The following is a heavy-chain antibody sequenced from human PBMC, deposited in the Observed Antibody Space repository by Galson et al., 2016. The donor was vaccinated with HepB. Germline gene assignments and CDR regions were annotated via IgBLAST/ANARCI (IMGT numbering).Heavy chain of an antibody. V-gene: IGHV4-39*07. CDR2: INHSGST. CDR1: GGSISSGDYY. CDR3: ARGDNPDYGDYASAYYYMDV. J-gene: IGHJ6*03. Sequence: ETLSLTCTVSGGSISSGDYYWSWIRQPPGKGLEWIGEINHSGSTNYNPSLKSRVTISVDTSKNQFSLKLSSVTAADTAVYYCARGDNPDYGDYASAYYYMDVWGKGTTVTVSS. D-gene: IGHD4-17*01.